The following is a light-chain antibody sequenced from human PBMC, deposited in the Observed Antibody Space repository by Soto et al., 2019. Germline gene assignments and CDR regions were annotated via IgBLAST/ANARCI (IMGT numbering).Light chain of an antibody. J-gene: IGKJ5*01. CDR3: QQYGSNPSIT. CDR2: AAS. CDR1: QSVPSSY. V-gene: IGKV3-20*01. Sequence: IVLTQSPGTLSLSPGERATLSCRASQSVPSSYVAWYQQKPGQAPRLLIYAASSRTTGIPVRFSGSGSGTDFTLTISRLEPEDFAVYYCQQYGSNPSITFGQGTRLDIK.